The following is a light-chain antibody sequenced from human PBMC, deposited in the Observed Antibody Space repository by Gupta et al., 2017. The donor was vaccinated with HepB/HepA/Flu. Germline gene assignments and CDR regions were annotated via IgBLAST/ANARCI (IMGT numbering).Light chain of an antibody. CDR3: QQSYSTPCS. CDR1: QSISSY. J-gene: IGKJ2*04. CDR2: AAS. V-gene: IGKV1-39*01. Sequence: DSQMTPSPSSLSASVGDRVTITCRASQSISSYLNWYQQKPGKAPKLLIYAASSLQSGVPSRFSGSGSGTDFTLTISSLQPEDFATYYCQQSYSTPCSFGQGTKLEIK.